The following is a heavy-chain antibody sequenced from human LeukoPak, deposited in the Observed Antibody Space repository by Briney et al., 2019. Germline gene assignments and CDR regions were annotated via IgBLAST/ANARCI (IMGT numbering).Heavy chain of an antibody. CDR3: ARDQASNMITFGGVIVTSYYFDY. V-gene: IGHV3-30-3*01. Sequence: GGSLRLSCAASGFTFSSYAMHWVRQAPVKGLEWVAVISYDGSNKYYADSVKGRFTISRDNSKNTLYLQMNSLRAEDTAVYYCARDQASNMITFGGVIVTSYYFDYWGQGTLVTVSS. CDR1: GFTFSSYA. CDR2: ISYDGSNK. D-gene: IGHD3-16*02. J-gene: IGHJ4*02.